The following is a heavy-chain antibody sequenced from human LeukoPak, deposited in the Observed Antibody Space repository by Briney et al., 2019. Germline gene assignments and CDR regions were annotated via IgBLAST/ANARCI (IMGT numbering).Heavy chain of an antibody. CDR2: INWNGGST. V-gene: IGHV3-20*04. J-gene: IGHJ4*02. CDR1: GFTFDDYG. Sequence: PGGSLRLSCAASGFTFDDYGMSWVRQAPGKGLEWVSGINWNGGSTGYADSVKGRFTISRDNAKNSLYLQMNSLRAEDTALYYCARLSSGYEPYYFDYWGQGTLVTVSS. D-gene: IGHD5-12*01. CDR3: ARLSSGYEPYYFDY.